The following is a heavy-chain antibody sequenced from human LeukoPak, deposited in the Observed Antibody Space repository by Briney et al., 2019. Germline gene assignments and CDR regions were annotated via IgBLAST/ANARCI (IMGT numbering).Heavy chain of an antibody. CDR2: ISTYNGNT. D-gene: IGHD6-19*01. CDR3: ARREQWLVGDDY. V-gene: IGHV1-18*01. CDR1: GYMLTSYG. J-gene: IGHJ4*02. Sequence: ASVKVSCKASGYMLTSYGISWVRQAPGQGLEWMGWISTYNGNTNYAQKFQGRGTMTTDTSTTTVNMELRSLRFDDTAVYYCARREQWLVGDDYWGQGTLVTVSS.